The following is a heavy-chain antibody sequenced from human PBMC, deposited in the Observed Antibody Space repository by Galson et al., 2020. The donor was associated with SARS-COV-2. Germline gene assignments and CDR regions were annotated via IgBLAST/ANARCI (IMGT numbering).Heavy chain of an antibody. D-gene: IGHD6-13*01. Sequence: SETLSLTCTVSGDSISNINYYWGWIRQPPGKGLEWIGTIYYSGSTFYNPSLKSRVTVSVDTSKNQFSLKLSSMTAADTAVYYCTRGLRGGSSWFVDTWGQGTLVTVSS. CDR2: IYYSGST. CDR1: GDSISNINYY. CDR3: TRGLRGGSSWFVDT. J-gene: IGHJ5*02. V-gene: IGHV4-39*07.